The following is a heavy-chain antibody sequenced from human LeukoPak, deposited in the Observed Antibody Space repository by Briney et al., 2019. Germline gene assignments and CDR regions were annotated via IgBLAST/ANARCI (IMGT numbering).Heavy chain of an antibody. CDR2: IKPSGGST. CDR3: ARGSSTSFFDY. J-gene: IGHJ4*02. D-gene: IGHD2-2*01. CDR1: GYTSSSFF. Sequence: SLKVSCKPSGYTSSSFFMHWVRQTPGQGLEWMGKIKPSGGSTSYAQKFQGRVTMTRDTSTSTVYMELSSLRSEDTAVYYCARGSSTSFFDYWGQGTLVTVSS. V-gene: IGHV1-46*01.